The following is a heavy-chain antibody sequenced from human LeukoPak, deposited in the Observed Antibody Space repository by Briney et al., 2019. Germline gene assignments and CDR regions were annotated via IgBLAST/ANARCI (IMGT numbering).Heavy chain of an antibody. CDR1: GFTFTGYA. D-gene: IGHD3-22*01. J-gene: IGHJ4*02. CDR2: ISSNGGST. V-gene: IGHV3-64D*06. CDR3: VKDEGNYDTSGYPGLAY. Sequence: GVSLRLSCSASGFTFTGYAMHWVRQAPGKGLEHVSGISSNGGSTYYADSVKGRFTISRDDSKNTLYLQMSSLRAEDTAVYYCVKDEGNYDTSGYPGLAYWGQGTLVTVSS.